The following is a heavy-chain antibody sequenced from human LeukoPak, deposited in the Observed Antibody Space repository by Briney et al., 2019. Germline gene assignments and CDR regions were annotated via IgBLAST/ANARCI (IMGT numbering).Heavy chain of an antibody. V-gene: IGHV4-59*01. CDR3: ARVSTDNNWGVTSYYMDV. D-gene: IGHD7-27*01. J-gene: IGHJ6*03. Sequence: PSETLSLTCTVSGGSSSSYYWSWIRQPPGKGLEWIGYIYYSGSTNYNPSLKSRVTISVDTSKNQFSLKLSSVTAADTAVYYCARVSTDNNWGVTSYYMDVWGKGTTVTVSS. CDR2: IYYSGST. CDR1: GGSSSSYY.